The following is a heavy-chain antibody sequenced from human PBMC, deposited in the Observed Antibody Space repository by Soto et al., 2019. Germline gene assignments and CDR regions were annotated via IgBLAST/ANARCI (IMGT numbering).Heavy chain of an antibody. CDR1: GFTFSSYW. Sequence: GALRLSCAASGFTFSSYWMHWVRQAPGKGLVWVSRINSDGSSTSYADSVKGRFTISRDNAKNTLYLQMNSPRAEDTAVYYCARETMTSYYFDYWGQGTLVTVSS. V-gene: IGHV3-74*01. J-gene: IGHJ4*02. CDR3: ARETMTSYYFDY. CDR2: INSDGSST.